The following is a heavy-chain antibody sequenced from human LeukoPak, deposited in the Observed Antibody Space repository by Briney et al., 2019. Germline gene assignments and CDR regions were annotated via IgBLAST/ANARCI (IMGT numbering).Heavy chain of an antibody. V-gene: IGHV3-11*01. Sequence: GGSLRLSCAASGFTFSDYYMSWIRQAPGKGLEWVSYISSSDSTIYYADSVKGRFTISRDNAKNSLYLQMNSLRAEDTAVYYCARPLGSGSYYVRRLYYYGMDVWGQGTTVTVSS. CDR1: GFTFSDYY. D-gene: IGHD1-26*01. CDR2: ISSSDSTI. J-gene: IGHJ6*02. CDR3: ARPLGSGSYYVRRLYYYGMDV.